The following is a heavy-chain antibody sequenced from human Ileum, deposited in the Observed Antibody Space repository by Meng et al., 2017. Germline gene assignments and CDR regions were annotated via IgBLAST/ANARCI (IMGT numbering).Heavy chain of an antibody. D-gene: IGHD3-16*01. CDR2: INHSGST. CDR1: GGSFSGYY. J-gene: IGHJ4*02. CDR3: ARGGGRYGPDFDY. Sequence: QGQLRQWGAGLLRPSGARSLTCAVYGGSFSGYYWSWIRQPPGKGLEWIGEINHSGSTNYNPSLKSRVTISVDTSKNQFSLKLSSVTAADTAVYYCARGGGRYGPDFDYWGQGTLVTV. V-gene: IGHV4-34*01.